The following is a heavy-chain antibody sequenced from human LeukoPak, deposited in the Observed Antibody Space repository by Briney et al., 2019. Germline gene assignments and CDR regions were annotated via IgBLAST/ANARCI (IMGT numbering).Heavy chain of an antibody. CDR2: INPSGGST. D-gene: IGHD7-27*01. V-gene: IGHV1-46*01. CDR3: ARGPPNWGYDY. CDR1: GYTFTGYY. J-gene: IGHJ4*02. Sequence: ASVKVSCKASGYTFTGYYMHWVRQAPGQGLEWMGIINPSGGSTSYAQKFQDRVTMTRNTSISTACMELSSLRSDDTAVYYCARGPPNWGYDYWGPGTLVTVSS.